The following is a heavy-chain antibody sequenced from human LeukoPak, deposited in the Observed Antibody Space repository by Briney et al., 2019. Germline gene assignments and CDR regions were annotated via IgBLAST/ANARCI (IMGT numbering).Heavy chain of an antibody. CDR1: GFTFSDYY. J-gene: IGHJ4*02. CDR3: ARNIDYYDSSGYYYLRYFDY. CDR2: IRGSGITI. Sequence: GGSLRLSCAASGFTFSDYYMSWIRQAPGEGLEWVSFIRGSGITIYYADSVKGRFTISRDNAKNSLYLQMNSLRAEDTAVYYCARNIDYYDSSGYYYLRYFDYWGQGTLVTVSS. V-gene: IGHV3-11*01. D-gene: IGHD3-22*01.